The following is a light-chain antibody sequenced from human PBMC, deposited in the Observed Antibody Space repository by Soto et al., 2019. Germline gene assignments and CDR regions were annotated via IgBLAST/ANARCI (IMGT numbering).Light chain of an antibody. J-gene: IGKJ4*01. CDR3: QQFNSYPLT. CDR2: DAS. Sequence: AIQLTQSPSSLFASVGDRVTITCRASRGISSALAWYQQKPGKAPKLMIYDASSLESGVPSRFSGSGSGTDVTLTISSLQPEDFSTYYCQQFNSYPLTVGGGTKVEIK. V-gene: IGKV1-13*02. CDR1: RGISSA.